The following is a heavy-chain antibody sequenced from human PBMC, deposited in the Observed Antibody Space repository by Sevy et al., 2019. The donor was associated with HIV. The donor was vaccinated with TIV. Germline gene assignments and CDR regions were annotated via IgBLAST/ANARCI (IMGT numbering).Heavy chain of an antibody. CDR1: GDSINTYY. CDR2: VSHSGNT. CDR3: ARLRWDLVVVPGATPGCYFDY. V-gene: IGHV4-59*08. Sequence: SETLSLTCTVSGDSINTYYWSWIRQPPGKGLEWIGYVSHSGNTNYNPSLKSRLSMSLDTSRNQFSLKVKSVTAADTAVYYCARLRWDLVVVPGATPGCYFDYWGQGTLVTVSS. J-gene: IGHJ4*02. D-gene: IGHD2-2*01.